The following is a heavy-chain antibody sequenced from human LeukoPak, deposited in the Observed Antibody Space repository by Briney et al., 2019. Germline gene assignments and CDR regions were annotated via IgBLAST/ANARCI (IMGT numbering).Heavy chain of an antibody. CDR3: ARDLDGGNSPDAFDI. V-gene: IGHV4-34*01. CDR2: INHSGST. J-gene: IGHJ3*02. D-gene: IGHD4-23*01. Sequence: SETLSLTCAVYGGSFSGYYWSWIRQPPGKGLEWIGEINHSGSTNYNPSLKSRVTISVDTSKNQFSLKLSSVTAADTAVYYCARDLDGGNSPDAFDIWGQGTMVTVSS. CDR1: GGSFSGYY.